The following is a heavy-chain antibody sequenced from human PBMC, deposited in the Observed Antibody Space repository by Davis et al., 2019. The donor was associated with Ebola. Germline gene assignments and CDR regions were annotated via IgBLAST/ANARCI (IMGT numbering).Heavy chain of an antibody. CDR3: ASIAARPSDY. V-gene: IGHV4-59*04. Sequence: GSLRLSCAVSGGSISSYYWSWIRQPPGKGLEWIGYIYYSGSTYYNPSLKSRVTISVDTSKNQFSLKLSSVTAADTAVYYCASIAARPSDYWGQGTLVTVSS. CDR1: GGSISSYY. CDR2: IYYSGST. D-gene: IGHD6-6*01. J-gene: IGHJ4*02.